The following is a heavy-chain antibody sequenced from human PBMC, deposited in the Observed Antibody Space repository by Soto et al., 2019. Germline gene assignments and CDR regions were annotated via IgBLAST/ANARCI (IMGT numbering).Heavy chain of an antibody. V-gene: IGHV3-23*01. CDR2: ISGRGTT. Sequence: ASLRLSCAASGFTFGTYAMSWVRQAPGKGLEWVSGISGRGTTFYADSVKGRFTISRDNSKNTVHLEMNNLRAEDMACYYCAKFRGQAYVDYYLDSWGQGTLVTVSS. CDR1: GFTFGTYA. CDR3: AKFRGQAYVDYYLDS. D-gene: IGHD3-9*01. J-gene: IGHJ4*02.